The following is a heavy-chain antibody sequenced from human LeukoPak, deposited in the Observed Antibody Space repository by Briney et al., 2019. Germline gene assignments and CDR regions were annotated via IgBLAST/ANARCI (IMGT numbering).Heavy chain of an antibody. J-gene: IGHJ4*02. Sequence: GGSLRLSCAASGFTFSSYTMHWVRQAPGKGLEYVSAISSNGGSTYYANSVKGRFTISRDNSKNTLYLQMGSLRAEDMAVYYCARCRHSSGYYHDDRGQGTPFTVSS. CDR3: ARCRHSSGYYHDD. V-gene: IGHV3-64*01. CDR2: ISSNGGST. CDR1: GFTFSSYT. D-gene: IGHD3-22*01.